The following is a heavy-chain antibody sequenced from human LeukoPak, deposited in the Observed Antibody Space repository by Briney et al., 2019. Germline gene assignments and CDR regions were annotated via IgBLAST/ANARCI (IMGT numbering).Heavy chain of an antibody. D-gene: IGHD3-10*01. CDR1: GFTFSSYAM. Sequence: GSLRLSCAASGFTFSSYAMSWVRQPPGKGLEWIGSIYSSGHTIYNASLKSRITISVDRSENQFSLNLRSVTAADTATYCCAKHYMGPYDNRGLDYWGQGSLVTVSS. V-gene: IGHV4-4*01. J-gene: IGHJ4*02. CDR2: IYSSGHT. CDR3: AKHYMGPYDNRGLDY.